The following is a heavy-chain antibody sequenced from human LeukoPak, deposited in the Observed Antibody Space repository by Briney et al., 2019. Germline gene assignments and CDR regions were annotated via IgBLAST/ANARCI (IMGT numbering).Heavy chain of an antibody. CDR1: GFTFSSYW. J-gene: IGHJ4*02. V-gene: IGHV3-74*01. CDR3: AGDPRTYDYGGMPDY. D-gene: IGHD4-23*01. Sequence: GGSLRLSCAASGFTFSSYWMHWVRHAPGKGLVWVSRINSDGSSTSYADSVKGRFTISRDNAKNTLYLQMNSLRAEDTAVYYCAGDPRTYDYGGMPDYWGQGTLVTVSS. CDR2: INSDGSST.